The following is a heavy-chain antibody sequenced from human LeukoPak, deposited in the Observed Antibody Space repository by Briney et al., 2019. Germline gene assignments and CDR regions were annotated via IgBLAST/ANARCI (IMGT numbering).Heavy chain of an antibody. J-gene: IGHJ6*04. CDR1: GFTFSSYG. D-gene: IGHD2-8*01. V-gene: IGHV3-33*01. CDR2: IWYDGSNK. Sequence: PGGSLRLSCAASGFTFSSYGIHWVRQAPGKGLEWVAVIWYDGSNKYYADSVKGRFTISRDNSKNTLYLQMNSLRAEDTAVYYCARDPNGYYYGMDVSGAGTTVTVSS. CDR3: ARDPNGYYYGMDV.